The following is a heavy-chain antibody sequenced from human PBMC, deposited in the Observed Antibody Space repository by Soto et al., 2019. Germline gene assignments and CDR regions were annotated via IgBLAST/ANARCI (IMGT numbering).Heavy chain of an antibody. V-gene: IGHV3-23*01. CDR1: GFTFSNYG. Sequence: EVHLLESGGGLVQPGGSLILSCTASGFTFSNYGMSWVRQAPGKGLEWVSTIRGRGTKTYFADSVKGRFTISRDNSRNTLWLQVNSLRVDDTAVYYCAKMDGNYPYWFFDVWGRGTLVAVSS. D-gene: IGHD1-7*01. CDR3: AKMDGNYPYWFFDV. CDR2: IRGRGTKT. J-gene: IGHJ2*01.